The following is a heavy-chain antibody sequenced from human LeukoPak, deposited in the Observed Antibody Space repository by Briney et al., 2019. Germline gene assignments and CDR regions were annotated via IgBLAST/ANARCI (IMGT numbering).Heavy chain of an antibody. CDR2: IWDDGSNK. D-gene: IGHD2-2*01. Sequence: PGGSLRLSCAASEFTITNAYMNWVRQAPGKGLEWVAVIWDDGSNKYYADSVKGRFTISRDNSKNTLYLEMNSLRVEDTAVYYCASRSPASDYWGQGTLVTVSS. J-gene: IGHJ4*02. CDR1: EFTITNAY. CDR3: ASRSPASDY. V-gene: IGHV3-33*08.